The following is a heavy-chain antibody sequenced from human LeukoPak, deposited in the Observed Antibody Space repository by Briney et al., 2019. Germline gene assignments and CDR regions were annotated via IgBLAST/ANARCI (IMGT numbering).Heavy chain of an antibody. CDR2: IYASGTT. Sequence: PSETLSLTCTVSGGSISGYYWTWIWQPAGKGLEWIGRIYASGTTNYNPSLKSRGTMSVDTSKNQFSLKLTSVTAADTAVYYCARADYNSGWYYFDYWGQGTLVTVSS. CDR1: GGSISGYY. V-gene: IGHV4-4*07. CDR3: ARADYNSGWYYFDY. D-gene: IGHD6-19*01. J-gene: IGHJ4*02.